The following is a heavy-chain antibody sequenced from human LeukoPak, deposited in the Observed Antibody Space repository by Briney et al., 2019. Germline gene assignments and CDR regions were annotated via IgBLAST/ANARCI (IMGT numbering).Heavy chain of an antibody. Sequence: SETLSLTCAVSGGSISSSNWWSWVRQPPGKGLEWIGEIYHSGSTNYNPSLKSRVTISVDKSKNQFSLKLSSVTAADTAVYYCARQPSATVTTLYWFDPWGQGTLVTVSS. CDR3: ARQPSATVTTLYWFDP. CDR1: GGSISSSNW. D-gene: IGHD4-17*01. CDR2: IYHSGST. J-gene: IGHJ5*02. V-gene: IGHV4-4*02.